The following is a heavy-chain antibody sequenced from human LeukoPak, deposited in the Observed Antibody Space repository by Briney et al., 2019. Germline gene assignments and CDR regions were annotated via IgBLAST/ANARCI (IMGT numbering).Heavy chain of an antibody. J-gene: IGHJ3*02. CDR2: ISSSSSYI. V-gene: IGHV3-21*01. CDR1: GFTFSSYG. CDR3: ARNREGPPLNEVFDI. D-gene: IGHD1-26*01. Sequence: PGGSLRLSCAASGFTFSSYGMNWVRQAPGKGLEWVSSISSSSSYIYYADSVKGRFTISRDNAKNSLYLQMNSLRAEDTAVYYCARNREGPPLNEVFDIGGKGKMVTVFS.